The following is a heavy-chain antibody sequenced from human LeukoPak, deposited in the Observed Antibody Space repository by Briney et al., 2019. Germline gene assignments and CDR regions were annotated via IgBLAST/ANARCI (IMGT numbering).Heavy chain of an antibody. CDR2: IRGDGSLK. Sequence: PGGSLKLSCVGSGLNFNGFEMNWGRPAPGKGLEWVSYIRGDGSLKTYAESVKGRFTISRDNAKNSVYLQMDSLRVEDTAIYYCARRFRDWGQGILVTVSS. J-gene: IGHJ4*02. D-gene: IGHD5-24*01. V-gene: IGHV3-48*03. CDR3: ARRFRD. CDR1: GLNFNGFE.